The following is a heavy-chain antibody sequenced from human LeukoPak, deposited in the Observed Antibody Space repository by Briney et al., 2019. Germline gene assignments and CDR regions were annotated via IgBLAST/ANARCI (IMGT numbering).Heavy chain of an antibody. V-gene: IGHV4-4*02. Sequence: SETLSLTCAVSGGSISSSNWWSWVRQPPGKGLEWIREIYHSGSTNYNPSLKSRVTISVDKSKNQFSLKLSSVTAADTAVYYCARDRRGKSDAFDIWGQGTMVTVSS. D-gene: IGHD4-23*01. CDR3: ARDRRGKSDAFDI. J-gene: IGHJ3*02. CDR2: IYHSGST. CDR1: GGSISSSNW.